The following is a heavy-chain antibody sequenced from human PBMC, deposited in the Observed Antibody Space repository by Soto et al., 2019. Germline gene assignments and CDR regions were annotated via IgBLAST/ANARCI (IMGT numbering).Heavy chain of an antibody. CDR2: IYYSGNT. CDR3: ARHWALGPPPDY. V-gene: IGHV4-39*01. CDR1: GGSISSNSYY. Sequence: SETLSLTCTVSGGSISSNSYYWGWIRQPPGKGLEWIGSIYYSGNTYYNPSLKRRFSISVDTSKNQFSLQLSSVTVADTAVYYCARHWALGPPPDYWGQGTLVTVSS. J-gene: IGHJ4*02. D-gene: IGHD3-16*01.